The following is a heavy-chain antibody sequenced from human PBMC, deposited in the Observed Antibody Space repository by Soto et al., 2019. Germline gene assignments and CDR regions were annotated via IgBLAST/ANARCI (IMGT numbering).Heavy chain of an antibody. V-gene: IGHV3-66*01. CDR2: IYSGGST. Sequence: EVQLVESGGGLVQPGGYLRLSCAASGFTVSSNYMSWVRQAPGKGLEWVSVIYSGGSTYYADSVKGRFTISRDNSKNTLYLQMNSLRAEHTAVYYCASTLRFLVLAYWGQGTLVTVSS. D-gene: IGHD3-3*01. CDR3: ASTLRFLVLAY. CDR1: GFTVSSNY. J-gene: IGHJ4*02.